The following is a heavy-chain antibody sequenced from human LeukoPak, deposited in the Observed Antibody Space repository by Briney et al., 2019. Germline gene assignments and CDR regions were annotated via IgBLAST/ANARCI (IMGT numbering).Heavy chain of an antibody. CDR3: SAGEGYYDSSDYYSAWAFNV. CDR1: GFTFSSYE. D-gene: IGHD3-22*01. V-gene: IGHV3-48*03. J-gene: IGHJ3*01. Sequence: GGSLRLSCAASGFTFSSYEMNWVRQAPGKGLEWVSYISNSGNTIYYADSVKGRFTISRDNAKNSLYLQMNSLRAEDTAVYYCSAGEGYYDSSDYYSAWAFNVWGQGTMVTVSS. CDR2: ISNSGNTI.